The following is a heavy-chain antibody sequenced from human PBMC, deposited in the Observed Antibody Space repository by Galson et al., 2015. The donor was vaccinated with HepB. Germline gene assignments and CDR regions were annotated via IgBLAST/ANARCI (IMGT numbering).Heavy chain of an antibody. CDR2: ISYDGSNK. Sequence: SLRLSCAASGFTFSSYAMHWVRQAPGKGLEWVAVISYDGSNKYYADSVKGRFTISRDNSKNTLYLQMNSLRAEDTAVYYCARDETPDDRNWNLGSMDVWGKGTLVTVSS. CDR1: GFTFSSYA. V-gene: IGHV3-30-3*01. J-gene: IGHJ6*03. CDR3: ARDETPDDRNWNLGSMDV. D-gene: IGHD1-1*01.